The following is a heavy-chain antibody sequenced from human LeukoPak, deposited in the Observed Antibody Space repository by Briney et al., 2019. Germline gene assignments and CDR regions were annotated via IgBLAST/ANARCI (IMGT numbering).Heavy chain of an antibody. Sequence: PGGSLRLSCAASGFTFSSYAMSWVRQAPGKGLEWVSAISGSGGSTYYADSVKGRFTISRDKSKNTLYLQMNSLRVGDTALDDCAICRHLSVAGLFDYWGQGTLVTVSS. V-gene: IGHV3-23*01. CDR2: ISGSGGST. J-gene: IGHJ4*02. D-gene: IGHD6-13*01. CDR3: AICRHLSVAGLFDY. CDR1: GFTFSSYA.